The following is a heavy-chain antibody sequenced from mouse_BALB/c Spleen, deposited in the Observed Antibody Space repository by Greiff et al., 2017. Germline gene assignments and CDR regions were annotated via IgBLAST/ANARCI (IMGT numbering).Heavy chain of an antibody. CDR1: GFTFSSFG. Sequence: EVKLVESGGGLVQPGGSRKLSCAASGFTFSSFGMHWVRQAPEKGLEWVAYISSGSSTIYYADTVKGRFTISRDNPKNTLFLQMTSLRSEDTAMYYCARDYYYFDYWGQGTTLTVSS. J-gene: IGHJ2*01. CDR3: ARDYYYFDY. D-gene: IGHD1-1*02. V-gene: IGHV5-17*02. CDR2: ISSGSSTI.